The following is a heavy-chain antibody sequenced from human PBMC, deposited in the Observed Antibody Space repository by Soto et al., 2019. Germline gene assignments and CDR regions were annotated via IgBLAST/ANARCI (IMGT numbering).Heavy chain of an antibody. CDR2: INAGGGDT. J-gene: IGHJ4*02. V-gene: IGHV1-3*01. Sequence: QVQLVQSGAEVKKPGASVKVSCKTSGYTFTTYAMHWVRQAPGQRLEWMGWINAGGGDTKYSQRYQGRVTISRDTSASTVYMELSSLTPEDTAVYYCARVRVVLVVTTSVPHDFWGEVTLVTVSS. CDR1: GYTFTTYA. CDR3: ARVRVVLVVTTSVPHDF. D-gene: IGHD2-15*01.